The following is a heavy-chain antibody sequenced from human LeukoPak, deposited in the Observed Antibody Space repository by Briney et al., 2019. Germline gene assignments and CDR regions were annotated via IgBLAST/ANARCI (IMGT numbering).Heavy chain of an antibody. CDR2: ISYDGSNK. CDR3: AQGGDSHAPFDY. Sequence: PGGSLRLSCAASGFTFSSYGMHWVRQAPGKGLEWVAVISYDGSNKYYADSVKGRFTISRDNSKNTLYLQMNSLRAEDTAVYYCAQGGDSHAPFDYWGQGTLVTVSS. CDR1: GFTFSSYG. D-gene: IGHD2-21*02. J-gene: IGHJ4*02. V-gene: IGHV3-30*18.